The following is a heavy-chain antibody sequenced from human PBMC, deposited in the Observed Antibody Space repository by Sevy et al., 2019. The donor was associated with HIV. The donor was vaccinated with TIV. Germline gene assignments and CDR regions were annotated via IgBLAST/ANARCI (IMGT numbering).Heavy chain of an antibody. J-gene: IGHJ4*02. CDR1: GGSFSGYY. CDR2: INHGGTT. CDR3: ARGGGNYGGDY. D-gene: IGHD3-16*01. V-gene: IGHV4-34*01. Sequence: SETLSLTCAVYGGSFSGYYWNWIRQPPGKGLEWIGEINHGGTTNYNPSLKSRVTISIDTSRNQFSLKLSSVTAADTAVYYCARGGGNYGGDYWGQGALDTVSS.